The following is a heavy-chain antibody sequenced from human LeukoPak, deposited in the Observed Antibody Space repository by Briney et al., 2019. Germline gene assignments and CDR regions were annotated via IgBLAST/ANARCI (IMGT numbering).Heavy chain of an antibody. J-gene: IGHJ6*02. CDR3: ARDQHHPYYYYGMDV. CDR2: IIPIFGTA. V-gene: IGHV1-69*01. Sequence: GSSVKVSCKASGGTFSSYAISWVRQAPGQGLEWMGGIIPIFGTANYAQKLQGRVTITADESTSTAYMELSSLRSEDTAVYYCARDQHHPYYYYGMDVWGQGTTVTVSS. CDR1: GGTFSSYA.